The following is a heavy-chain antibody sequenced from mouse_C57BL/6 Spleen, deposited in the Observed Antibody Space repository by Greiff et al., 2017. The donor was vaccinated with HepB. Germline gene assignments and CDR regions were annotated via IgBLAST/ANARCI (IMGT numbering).Heavy chain of an antibody. D-gene: IGHD1-1*01. CDR1: GYTFTDYY. Sequence: VQLQQSGPVLVKPGASVKMSCKASGYTFTDYYMNWVKQSHGKSLEWIGVINPYNGGTSYNQRFKGKATLTVDKSSSTAYMELNSLTSEDSAVYDCARTRYYGYCYFDVWGTGTTVTVSS. CDR3: ARTRYYGYCYFDV. CDR2: INPYNGGT. V-gene: IGHV1-19*01. J-gene: IGHJ1*03.